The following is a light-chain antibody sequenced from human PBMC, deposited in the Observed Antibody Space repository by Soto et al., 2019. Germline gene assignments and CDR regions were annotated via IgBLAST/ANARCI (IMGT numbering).Light chain of an antibody. CDR2: DAS. CDR3: QQRSDWPS. J-gene: IGKJ4*01. Sequence: EIVLTQSPATLSLSPGERATLSCRASQSVSSYLAWYQQKPGQAPRLLIYDASNRATGIPARFSGSGSGTDFPPTISSLEPEDVAVYSCQQRSDWPSFGGGTMVEIK. V-gene: IGKV3-11*01. CDR1: QSVSSY.